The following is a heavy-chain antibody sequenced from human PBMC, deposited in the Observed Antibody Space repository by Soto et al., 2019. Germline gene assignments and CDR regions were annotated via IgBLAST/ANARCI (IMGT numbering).Heavy chain of an antibody. J-gene: IGHJ4*02. D-gene: IGHD2-2*01. Sequence: ASVKVSCKASGYTFTSYDINWVRQATGQGLEWMGWMNPNSGNTGYAQKFQGRVTMTRNTSISTAYMELSSLRSEDTAVYYCARGPMEYCSSTSCYDFDYWGQGTLVTVSS. V-gene: IGHV1-8*01. CDR2: MNPNSGNT. CDR1: GYTFTSYD. CDR3: ARGPMEYCSSTSCYDFDY.